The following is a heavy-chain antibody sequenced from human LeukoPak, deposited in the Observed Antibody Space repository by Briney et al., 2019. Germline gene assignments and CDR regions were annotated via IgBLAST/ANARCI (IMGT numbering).Heavy chain of an antibody. CDR2: IYYSGST. V-gene: IGHV4-39*07. J-gene: IGHJ4*02. Sequence: SETLSLTCTVSGGSISSSSYYWGWIRQPPGKGLERIGSIYYSGSTYYNPSLKSRVTISVDTSKNQFSLKLSSVTAADTAVYYCAREAQSVITSGDFDYWGQGTLVTVSS. CDR1: GGSISSSSYY. CDR3: AREAQSVITSGDFDY. D-gene: IGHD3-22*01.